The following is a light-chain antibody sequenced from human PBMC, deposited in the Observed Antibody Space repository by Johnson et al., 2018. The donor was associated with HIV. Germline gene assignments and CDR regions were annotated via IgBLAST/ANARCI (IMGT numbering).Light chain of an antibody. Sequence: HSVLTQPPSVSAAPGQKVTISCSGSSSNIGNNYVSWYQQFPGTAPKLLIYDINKRPSGIPDRFSGSKSGTSATLGITGLQTGDEADYYCGTWDSGLGAVYVFGPGTKVTVL. CDR3: GTWDSGLGAVYV. CDR1: SSNIGNNY. CDR2: DIN. V-gene: IGLV1-51*01. J-gene: IGLJ1*01.